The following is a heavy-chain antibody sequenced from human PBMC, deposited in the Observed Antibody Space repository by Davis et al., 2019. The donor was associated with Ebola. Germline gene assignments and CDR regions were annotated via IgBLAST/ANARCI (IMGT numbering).Heavy chain of an antibody. D-gene: IGHD7-27*01. CDR1: GFTFSDYY. CDR3: ARDGRGVGRLGLGDYHMDV. Sequence: PGGSLRLSCAASGFTFSDYYMSWIRQAPGKGLEWVSYISSRSSYTNYADSVKGRFTISRDNAKNSLYLQMNSLRAEDTAVYYCARDGRGVGRLGLGDYHMDVWGKGTTVTVSS. CDR2: ISSRSSYT. V-gene: IGHV3-11*06. J-gene: IGHJ6*03.